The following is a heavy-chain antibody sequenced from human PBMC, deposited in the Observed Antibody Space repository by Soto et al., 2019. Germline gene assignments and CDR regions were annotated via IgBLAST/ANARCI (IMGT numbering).Heavy chain of an antibody. CDR2: INPVNGNT. V-gene: IGHV1-3*01. Sequence: ASVKVSCKASGYSFTSYAIHWVRQAPGQRLEWMGWINPVNGNTKYSQKLQGRVTITRDTSASTAYMELSSLRSEDTAVYYCAPRNRTRSYGGLYFDCWGQGTLVTVSS. CDR1: GYSFTSYA. J-gene: IGHJ4*02. CDR3: APRNRTRSYGGLYFDC. D-gene: IGHD3-16*01.